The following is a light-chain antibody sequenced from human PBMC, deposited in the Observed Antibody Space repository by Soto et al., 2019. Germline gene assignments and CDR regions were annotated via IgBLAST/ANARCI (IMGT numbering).Light chain of an antibody. CDR3: SSYTGGNPSYV. CDR2: EVS. CDR1: SCDVGGYNY. Sequence: QSVLTQPASVSGSPGQSITISCTGTSCDVGGYNYVSWYQQHPGKAPKLMIYEVSNRPSGVSNRFSGSKSGNTASLTISGLQAEDEADYYCSSYTGGNPSYVFGTGTKVTVL. V-gene: IGLV2-14*01. J-gene: IGLJ1*01.